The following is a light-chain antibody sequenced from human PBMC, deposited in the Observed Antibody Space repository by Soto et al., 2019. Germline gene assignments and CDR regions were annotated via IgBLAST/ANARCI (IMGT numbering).Light chain of an antibody. CDR3: CSYTTSNTRQIV. V-gene: IGLV2-14*03. J-gene: IGLJ1*01. CDR1: SNDVGGYNY. Sequence: QSPLTQPASVSGSPGQSITISCTGTSNDVGGYNYVSWYQHHPGKAPKLMIYDVSNRPSGVSNRFSGSKSGNTASLTISGLQPEDEADYYCCSYTTSNTRQIVFGTGTKVTVL. CDR2: DVS.